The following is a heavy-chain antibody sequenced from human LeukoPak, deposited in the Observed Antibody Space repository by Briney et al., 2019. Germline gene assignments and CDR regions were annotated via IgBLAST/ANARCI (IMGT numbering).Heavy chain of an antibody. V-gene: IGHV1-46*01. CDR2: IIPSGSTT. CDR1: GHTFTTYY. Sequence: ASVKVSCKASGHTFTTYYMHWVRQAPGPGLEWMGVIIPSGSTTSDAQKFQGRVTMTRDTSRSTVYMELSSLRSEDTAVYYCARGQSGSGSYTSWFDPWGQGTLVTVSS. J-gene: IGHJ5*02. D-gene: IGHD3-10*01. CDR3: ARGQSGSGSYTSWFDP.